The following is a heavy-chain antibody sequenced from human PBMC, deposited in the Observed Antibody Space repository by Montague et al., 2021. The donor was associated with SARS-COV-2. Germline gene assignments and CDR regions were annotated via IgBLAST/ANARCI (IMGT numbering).Heavy chain of an antibody. J-gene: IGHJ4*02. CDR3: ARGTKPYYDLWL. CDR2: IYYSGAT. D-gene: IGHD3-3*01. Sequence: SETLSLTCTVGGSFAGSSYNWLRQTPGKGLEWFGEIYYSGATDYNPSPKGRVTISADTSKNEFSLELMSVSAADTAIYYCARGTKPYYDLWLWGQGTLVTVSS. V-gene: IGHV4-34*01. CDR1: GGSFAGSS.